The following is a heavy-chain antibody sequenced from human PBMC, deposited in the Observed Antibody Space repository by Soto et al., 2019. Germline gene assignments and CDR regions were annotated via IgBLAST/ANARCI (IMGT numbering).Heavy chain of an antibody. D-gene: IGHD3-10*02. CDR2: IFYSGST. V-gene: IGHV4-59*01. J-gene: IGHJ5*01. CDR1: GGSISSYY. Sequence: QVQLQESGPGLVKPSETLSLTCTVSGGSISSYYWSWIRQPPGKGLEWIGFIFYSGSTSYNPSLTXLXTISIDTSEYQFSLKLNSVTAADTAVYYCASMIGDPVLSFDSWGQGTLVAVSS. CDR3: ASMIGDPVLSFDS.